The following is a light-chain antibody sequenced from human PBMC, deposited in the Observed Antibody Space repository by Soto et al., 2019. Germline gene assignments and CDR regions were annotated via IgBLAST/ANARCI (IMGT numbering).Light chain of an antibody. Sequence: DIQMTQSPSTLSASVGDRVTITCRASQSISSWLAWYQQKPGKAPKPLIYKASSLQSGDTSSFSGSGSGTEFTLANRSLQPDDFATYFCQQYNSYPWTFGEGTEVEIK. CDR3: QQYNSYPWT. CDR2: KAS. V-gene: IGKV1-5*03. J-gene: IGKJ1*01. CDR1: QSISSW.